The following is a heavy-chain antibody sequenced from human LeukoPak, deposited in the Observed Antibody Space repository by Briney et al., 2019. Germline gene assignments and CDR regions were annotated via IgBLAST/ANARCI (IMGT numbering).Heavy chain of an antibody. J-gene: IGHJ4*02. CDR1: GGSISIYY. V-gene: IGHV4-59*01. Sequence: PSETLSLTCSVSGGSISIYYWTWIRQIPGKGLEWSGYIYYTRTTNYNPLFESRATISVDTSKNQFSLKLTSVTAADTAVYYCARTSGSSWYLPQEYWGQGTLVTVSS. CDR2: IYYTRTT. D-gene: IGHD6-13*01. CDR3: ARTSGSSWYLPQEY.